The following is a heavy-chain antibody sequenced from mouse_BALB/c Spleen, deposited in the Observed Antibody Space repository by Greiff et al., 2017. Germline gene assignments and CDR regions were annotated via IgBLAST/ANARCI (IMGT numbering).Heavy chain of an antibody. CDR3: AGTYDGPYAMDY. V-gene: IGHV1-7*01. CDR2: INPSTGYT. J-gene: IGHJ4*01. Sequence: QVHVKQSGAELAKPGASVKMSCKASGYTFTSYWMHWVKQRPGQGLEWIGYINPSTGYTEYNQKFKDKATLTADKSSSTAYMQLSSLTSEDSAVYYCAGTYDGPYAMDYWGQGTSVTVSS. D-gene: IGHD2-3*01. CDR1: GYTFTSYW.